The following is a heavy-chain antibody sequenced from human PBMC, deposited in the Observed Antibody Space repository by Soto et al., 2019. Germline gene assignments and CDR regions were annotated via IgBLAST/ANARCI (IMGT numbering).Heavy chain of an antibody. V-gene: IGHV4-30-2*01. J-gene: IGHJ6*02. CDR3: ARGPWKLVPDGRNYYYGMDD. CDR2: IYGSGSS. CDR1: GGSISSGGYS. D-gene: IGHD6-13*01. Sequence: SETLSLTCAVSGGSISSGGYSWSWIRQPPGKGLEWIGYIYGSGSSYYNPSLKSRVTISLDRSKNQFSLKLSSVTAADTAVYYCARGPWKLVPDGRNYYYGMDDWGQGTTVTVSS.